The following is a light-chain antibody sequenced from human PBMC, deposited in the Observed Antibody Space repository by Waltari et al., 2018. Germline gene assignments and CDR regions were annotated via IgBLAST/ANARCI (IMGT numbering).Light chain of an antibody. Sequence: SVLFNSNGKNYLACYQQKPGHPPNLLIYWASTLQPGVPDRFSGSGSGTAFTLTINSLQAEDVAVYYCQQYYRSRTFGQGTKVEVK. CDR3: QQYYRSRT. V-gene: IGKV4-1*01. J-gene: IGKJ1*01. CDR2: WAS. CDR1: SVLFNSNGKNY.